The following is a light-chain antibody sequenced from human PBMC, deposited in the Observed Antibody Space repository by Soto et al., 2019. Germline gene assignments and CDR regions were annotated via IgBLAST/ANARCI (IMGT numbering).Light chain of an antibody. CDR1: QSITSN. CDR2: GSS. CDR3: QQFNNWPLT. J-gene: IGKJ4*01. Sequence: EIVLTQSPGTLSLSPGERATLSCRASQSITSNLAWYQQKPGQAPRLLIYGSSTRATGIPARFSGSGSGTEFTLTISSLQSEDFAVYYCQQFNNWPLTFGRGTKVDNK. V-gene: IGKV3-15*01.